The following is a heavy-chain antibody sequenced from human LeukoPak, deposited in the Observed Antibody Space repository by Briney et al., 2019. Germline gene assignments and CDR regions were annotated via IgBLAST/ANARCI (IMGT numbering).Heavy chain of an antibody. Sequence: SETLSLTCGVHGGSFTGYYWSWIRQPPGKGLEWIGEINHSGSTNYNPSLKSRVTISVDASKNLFSLKLRSVSAADTADYYCARRRRQWMVQDHYYYMDVWGKGTTVTVS. D-gene: IGHD6-19*01. CDR1: GGSFTGYY. V-gene: IGHV4-34*01. CDR2: INHSGST. J-gene: IGHJ6*03. CDR3: ARRRRQWMVQDHYYYMDV.